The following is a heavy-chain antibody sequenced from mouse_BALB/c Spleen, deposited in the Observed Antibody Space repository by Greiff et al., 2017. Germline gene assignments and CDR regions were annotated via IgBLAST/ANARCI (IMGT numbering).Heavy chain of an antibody. D-gene: IGHD2-14*01. CDR2: INSNGGST. V-gene: IGHV5-6-3*01. CDR1: GFTFSSYG. Sequence: EVKLVESGGGLVQPGGSLKLSCAASGFTFSSYGMSWVRQTPDKRLELVATINSNGGSTYYPDSVKGRFTISRENAKNTLYLHMSSLKSEDTAMYYCASAYYRYDGHFDYWGQGTTRTVSS. J-gene: IGHJ2*01. CDR3: ASAYYRYDGHFDY.